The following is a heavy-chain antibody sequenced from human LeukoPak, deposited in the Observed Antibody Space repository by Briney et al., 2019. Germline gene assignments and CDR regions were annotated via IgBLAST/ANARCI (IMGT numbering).Heavy chain of an antibody. V-gene: IGHV1-18*01. Sequence: ASVKVSCKASGYTFTSYDINWVRQATGQGLEWMGWISAYNGNTNYAQKLQGRVTMTPDTSTSTAYVELRSPRSDDTAVYYCASVPMDSYYYGSGSYDYWGQGTLVTVSS. J-gene: IGHJ4*02. D-gene: IGHD3-10*01. CDR3: ASVPMDSYYYGSGSYDY. CDR1: GYTFTSYD. CDR2: ISAYNGNT.